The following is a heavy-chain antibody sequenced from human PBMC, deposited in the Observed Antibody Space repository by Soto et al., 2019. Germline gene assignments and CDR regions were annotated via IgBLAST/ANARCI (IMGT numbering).Heavy chain of an antibody. CDR1: GGSISSGGYY. J-gene: IGHJ4*02. Sequence: PSETLSLTCTVSGGSISSGGYYWSWIRQHPGKGLEWIGYIYYSGSTYYNPSLKSRVTISVDTSKNQFSLKLSSVTAAGTAVYYCARDHSPLYDFWSGYYDYWGQGTLVTVSS. CDR3: ARDHSPLYDFWSGYYDY. CDR2: IYYSGST. D-gene: IGHD3-3*01. V-gene: IGHV4-31*03.